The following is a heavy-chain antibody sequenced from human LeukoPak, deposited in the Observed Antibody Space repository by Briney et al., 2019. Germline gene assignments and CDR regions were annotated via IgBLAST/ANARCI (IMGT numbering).Heavy chain of an antibody. CDR1: GFTFSSYA. J-gene: IGHJ4*02. D-gene: IGHD3-10*01. Sequence: GGSLRLSCAASGFTFSSYAMHWVRQAPGKGLEWVAVISYDGSNKYYADSVKGRFTISRDNSKNTLYLQMNSLRAEDTAVYYCAREKGSSKDYWGQGTLVTVSS. CDR2: ISYDGSNK. V-gene: IGHV3-30-3*01. CDR3: AREKGSSKDY.